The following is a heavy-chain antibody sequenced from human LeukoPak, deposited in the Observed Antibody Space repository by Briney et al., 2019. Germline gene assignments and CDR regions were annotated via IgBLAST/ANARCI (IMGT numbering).Heavy chain of an antibody. V-gene: IGHV4-30-4*02. CDR3: ARSPRDKYDFWSGYCDY. Sequence: SETLSLTCTVSGGSISSGDYYWSWIRQPPGKGLEWIGYIYYSGSTYYNPSLKSRVTISVDTSKNQFSLKLSSVTAADTTVYYCARSPRDKYDFWSGYCDYWGQGTLVTVSS. J-gene: IGHJ4*02. D-gene: IGHD3-3*01. CDR1: GGSISSGDYY. CDR2: IYYSGST.